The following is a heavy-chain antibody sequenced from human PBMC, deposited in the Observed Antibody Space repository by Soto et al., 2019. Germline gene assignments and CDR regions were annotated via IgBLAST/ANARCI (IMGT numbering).Heavy chain of an antibody. Sequence: SVKVSCKASGGTFSSYAISWVRQAPGQGLELMGGIIPIFGTANYAQKFQGRVTITAGKSTSTAYMELSSLRSEDTAVYYCARGTYYSSGWYGGYYYYGMDVWGQGTMVTVSS. D-gene: IGHD6-19*01. J-gene: IGHJ6*02. CDR1: GGTFSSYA. CDR2: IIPIFGTA. CDR3: ARGTYYSSGWYGGYYYYGMDV. V-gene: IGHV1-69*06.